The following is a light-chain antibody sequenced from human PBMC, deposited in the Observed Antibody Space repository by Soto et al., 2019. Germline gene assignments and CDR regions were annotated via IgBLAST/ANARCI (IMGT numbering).Light chain of an antibody. CDR1: QGIGTY. CDR2: ASS. V-gene: IGKV1-9*01. Sequence: IQLTQSPSSLSASVGDRVTVTCRASQGIGTYLVWYQQKSGKAPTVLIYASSTLQTGVPSRFSGSGSGTAFSLTISSLHPEDVATYYCQQVDSYPRTFGQGTKVEIK. J-gene: IGKJ1*01. CDR3: QQVDSYPRT.